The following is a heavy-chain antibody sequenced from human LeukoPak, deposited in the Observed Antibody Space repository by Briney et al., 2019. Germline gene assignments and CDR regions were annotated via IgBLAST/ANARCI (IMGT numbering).Heavy chain of an antibody. D-gene: IGHD3-10*01. CDR2: INHSGST. CDR3: ARTYYYGSGSRPGHNWFDP. J-gene: IGHJ5*02. Sequence: PSEALSLTCAVYGGSFSGYYWSWVRQAPGKGLEWIGEINHSGSTNYNPSLKSRVTISVDTSKNQFSLKLSSVTAADTAVYYCARTYYYGSGSRPGHNWFDPWGQGTLVTVSS. CDR1: GGSFSGYY. V-gene: IGHV4-34*01.